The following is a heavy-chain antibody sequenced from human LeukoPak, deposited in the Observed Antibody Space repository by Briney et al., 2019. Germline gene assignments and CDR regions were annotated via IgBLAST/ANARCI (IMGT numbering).Heavy chain of an antibody. J-gene: IGHJ6*02. D-gene: IGHD1-26*01. V-gene: IGHV4-39*01. CDR1: GGSIISSNYY. Sequence: SETLSLTCTVSGGSIISSNYYWGWIRQPPGKGLEWIGSIYYSGSTYYNPSLKSRVTISVDTSKNQFSLKLRSVTVADTAVYYCAREQGGYYYYYGMDVWGQGTTVTVSS. CDR3: AREQGGYYYYYGMDV. CDR2: IYYSGST.